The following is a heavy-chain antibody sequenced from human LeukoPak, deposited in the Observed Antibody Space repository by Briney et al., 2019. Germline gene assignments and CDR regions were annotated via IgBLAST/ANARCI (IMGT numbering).Heavy chain of an antibody. CDR3: AELGITMIGGV. V-gene: IGHV3-48*03. CDR1: GFTFSSYE. CDR2: ISSSGSTI. Sequence: GGSLRLSCAASGFTFSSYEMNWVRQAPGKGLEWVSYISSSGSTIYYADSVKGRFTISRDNAKNSLYLQMNSLRAEETDVYYCAELGITMIGGVWGKGATVTISS. D-gene: IGHD3-10*02. J-gene: IGHJ6*04.